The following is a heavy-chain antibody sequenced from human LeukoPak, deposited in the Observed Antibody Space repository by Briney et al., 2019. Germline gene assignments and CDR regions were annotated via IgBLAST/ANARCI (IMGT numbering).Heavy chain of an antibody. D-gene: IGHD3-9*01. CDR2: INPSGGST. Sequence: ASVKVSCKASGYTFTSYYMHWVRQAPGQGLEWMGIINPSGGSTSYAQKFQGRVTMTGDTSTSTVYMELSSLRSEDTAVYYCARDQILTHCMDVWGQGTTVTVSS. J-gene: IGHJ6*02. CDR1: GYTFTSYY. V-gene: IGHV1-46*01. CDR3: ARDQILTHCMDV.